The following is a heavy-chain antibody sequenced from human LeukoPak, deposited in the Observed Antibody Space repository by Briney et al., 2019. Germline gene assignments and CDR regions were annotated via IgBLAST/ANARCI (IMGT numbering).Heavy chain of an antibody. CDR2: ISYDGSNK. V-gene: IGHV3-30-3*01. CDR1: GFTFSSYA. D-gene: IGHD6-19*01. CDR3: ASRGVEIAVAGHWDDY. J-gene: IGHJ4*02. Sequence: GGSLRLSCAASGFTFSSYAMHWVRQAPGKGLEWVAVISYDGSNKYYADSVKGRFTISRDNSKNTLYLQMNSLRAEDTAVYYCASRGVEIAVAGHWDDYWGQGTLVTVSS.